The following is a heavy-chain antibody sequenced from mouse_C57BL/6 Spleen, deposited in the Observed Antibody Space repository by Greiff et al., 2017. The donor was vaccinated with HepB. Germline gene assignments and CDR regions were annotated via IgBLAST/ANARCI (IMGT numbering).Heavy chain of an antibody. V-gene: IGHV1-53*01. Sequence: QVQLQQPGTELVKPGASVKLSCKASGYTFTSYWMHWVKQRPGQGLEWIGNINPSNGGTNYNEKFKSKATLTVDKSSSTAYMQLSSLTSEDSAVYSCARWMGDYYYGSSYDYWGQGTTLTVSS. CDR3: ARWMGDYYYGSSYDY. J-gene: IGHJ2*01. CDR2: INPSNGGT. D-gene: IGHD1-1*01. CDR1: GYTFTSYW.